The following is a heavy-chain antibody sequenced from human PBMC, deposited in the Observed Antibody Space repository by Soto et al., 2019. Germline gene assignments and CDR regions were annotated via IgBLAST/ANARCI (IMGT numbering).Heavy chain of an antibody. CDR3: ARVGRGYSHGEFAY. CDR1: GGSFSGYY. J-gene: IGHJ4*02. Sequence: SETLSLTCAVYGGSFSGYYWSWIRQPPGKGLEWIGEINDSGSTNYNPSLKSRVTISLDTSKNQFSLKLSSVTAADTAVYYCARVGRGYSHGEFAYWGQGALVTVSS. D-gene: IGHD5-18*01. CDR2: INDSGST. V-gene: IGHV4-34*01.